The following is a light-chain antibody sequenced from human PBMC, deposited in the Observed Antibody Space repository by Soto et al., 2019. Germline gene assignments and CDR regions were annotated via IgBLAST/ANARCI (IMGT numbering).Light chain of an antibody. V-gene: IGLV1-40*01. J-gene: IGLJ3*02. CDR1: SSNIGAGYD. CDR2: GNS. CDR3: QSYDSSLSAL. Sequence: QPVLTQPPSVSGAPGQRVTISCTGSSSNIGAGYDVHWYQQLPGTAPKLLIYGNSNRPSGVPDRFSGSKSGTSASLAITGLQAEDDADYYCQSYDSSLSALFGGGTKLTVL.